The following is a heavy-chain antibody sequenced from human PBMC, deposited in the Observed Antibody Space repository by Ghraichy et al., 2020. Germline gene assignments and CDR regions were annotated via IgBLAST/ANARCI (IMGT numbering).Heavy chain of an antibody. Sequence: LTCADAGFTITNDWMHWVRQALGKGLVWVSHIKSDGSGTTYADSVKGRFTISRDNAKNTLFLQMNSLRAEDTAVYYCARDRHYAMDVWGPGTTVTVSS. V-gene: IGHV3-74*01. CDR3: ARDRHYAMDV. J-gene: IGHJ6*02. CDR1: GFTITNDW. CDR2: IKSDGSGT.